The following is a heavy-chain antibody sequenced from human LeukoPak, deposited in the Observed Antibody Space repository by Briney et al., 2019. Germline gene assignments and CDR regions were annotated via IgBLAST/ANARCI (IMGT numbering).Heavy chain of an antibody. V-gene: IGHV3-30*03. CDR1: GFTFSSSD. D-gene: IGHD2/OR15-2a*01. CDR3: ARASSNYFYYFEY. J-gene: IGHJ4*02. CDR2: ISYDATNK. Sequence: GGSQRLSCGASGFTFSSSDMHWGRQAPGKGLEWVAVISYDATNKYYADSVKGRFTLSRDNSKNTLYLQTNTLSDQGTAVYYCARASSNYFYYFEYWGQGTLVTVSS.